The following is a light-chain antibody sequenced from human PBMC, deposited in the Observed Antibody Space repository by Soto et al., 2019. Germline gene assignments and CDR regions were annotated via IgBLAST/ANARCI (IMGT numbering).Light chain of an antibody. J-gene: IGKJ5*01. CDR1: QSVSSY. CDR2: DAS. Sequence: EIVITQSPATLSVSPGERATLSCRASQSVSSYLAWYQQKPGQAPRLLIYDASNRATGIPARFSGSGSGTDFTLTISSLEPEDFAVYHCQQRNSRPSITFGQGTRLEIK. V-gene: IGKV3-11*01. CDR3: QQRNSRPSIT.